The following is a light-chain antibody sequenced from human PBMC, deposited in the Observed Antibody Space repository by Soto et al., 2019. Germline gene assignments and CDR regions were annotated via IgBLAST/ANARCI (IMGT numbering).Light chain of an antibody. V-gene: IGKV3-15*01. J-gene: IGKJ4*01. CDR1: QAISSN. Sequence: EIVMTQSPATLSVSRGERATLSCRANQAISSNLAWYQQKPGQATRLLIYGASTRATDIPDRFSGSGSGTEFTLTISSLQSEDFAVYYCQHYNNWIGTFGGGTKVDIX. CDR2: GAS. CDR3: QHYNNWIGT.